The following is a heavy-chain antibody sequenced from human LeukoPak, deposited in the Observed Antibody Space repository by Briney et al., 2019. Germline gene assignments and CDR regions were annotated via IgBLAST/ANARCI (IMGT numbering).Heavy chain of an antibody. CDR1: GFTLSYYW. V-gene: IGHV3-7*04. J-gene: IGHJ4*02. CDR3: ARHSAGYTTFFDY. D-gene: IGHD5-24*01. CDR2: IMQDGSEK. Sequence: GGSLRLSCAASGFTLSYYWMTWVRRAPGKGLEWVANIMQDGSEKYYVDSVKGRFTISRDNAKNSLYLQMDSLRAEDTAVYYCARHSAGYTTFFDYWGQGTLVTVSS.